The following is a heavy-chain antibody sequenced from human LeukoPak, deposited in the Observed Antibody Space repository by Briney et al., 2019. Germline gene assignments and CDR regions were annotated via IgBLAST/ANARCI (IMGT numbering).Heavy chain of an antibody. V-gene: IGHV4-34*01. D-gene: IGHD3-9*01. CDR1: XGSXXGYY. CDR2: INHSGST. Sequence: YXGSXXGYYWSWIRQPPGKGLEWIGEINHSGSTNYNPSLKSRVTISVDTSKNQFSLKLSSVTAADTAVYYCARPRSGYDILTGYYYNWFDPWGQGTLVTVSS. CDR3: ARPRSGYDILTGYYYNWFDP. J-gene: IGHJ5*02.